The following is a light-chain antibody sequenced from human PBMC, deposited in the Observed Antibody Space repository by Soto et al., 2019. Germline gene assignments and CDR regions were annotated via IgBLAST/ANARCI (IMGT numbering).Light chain of an antibody. J-gene: IGKJ1*01. CDR1: QSISGT. CDR3: QQYNNWPPWT. V-gene: IGKV3-15*01. CDR2: GAS. Sequence: EIVMTQSPATLSVSPGGRATLSCRASQSISGTLAWYQQKPGQAPRLLIYGASTRATSFPARFSGSGSGTDFTLTLSSLQSEDFAVYYCQQYNNWPPWTFGQGTKVDIK.